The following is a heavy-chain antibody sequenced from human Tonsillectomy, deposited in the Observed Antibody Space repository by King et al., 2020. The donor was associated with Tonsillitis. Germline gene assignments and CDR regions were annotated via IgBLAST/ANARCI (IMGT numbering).Heavy chain of an antibody. J-gene: IGHJ6*03. D-gene: IGHD5-18*01. Sequence: VQLQQWGAGLLKPSETLSLTCAVYGGSFSGYYWSWIRQPPGKGLEWIGEINHSGSTNYNPSLKSRVTISVDTSKNQFSLKLSYVTAADTAVSYCARANRGYSYGYYYYLDVWSKWTTVTVSS. CDR1: GGSFSGYY. CDR3: ARANRGYSYGYYYYLDV. CDR2: INHSGST. V-gene: IGHV4-34*01.